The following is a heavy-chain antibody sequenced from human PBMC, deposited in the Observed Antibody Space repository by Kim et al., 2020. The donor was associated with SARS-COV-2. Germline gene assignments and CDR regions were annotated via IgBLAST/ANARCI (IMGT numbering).Heavy chain of an antibody. CDR3: ARDQTRGLDSV. Sequence: TYYADSVKGRFTISRDNAKNTLYLQMNSLRAEDTAVYYCARDQTRGLDSVWGQGTTVTVSS. D-gene: IGHD1-7*01. V-gene: IGHV3-53*01. J-gene: IGHJ6*02. CDR2: T.